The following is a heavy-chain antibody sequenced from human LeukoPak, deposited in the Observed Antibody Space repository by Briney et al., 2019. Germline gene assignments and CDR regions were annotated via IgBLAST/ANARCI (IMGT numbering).Heavy chain of an antibody. D-gene: IGHD3-22*01. CDR3: ARHAISPPYYYDSSGLNALDY. J-gene: IGHJ4*02. Sequence: SETLSLTCAVSGGSISSNNWWGWVRQPPGKGLEWIGEIYHSGSPNYNPSLKSRVTISVDKSRNHFSLNLSSVTAADTAVYYCARHAISPPYYYDSSGLNALDYWGQGTLVTVSS. CDR2: IYHSGSP. V-gene: IGHV4-4*02. CDR1: GGSISSNNW.